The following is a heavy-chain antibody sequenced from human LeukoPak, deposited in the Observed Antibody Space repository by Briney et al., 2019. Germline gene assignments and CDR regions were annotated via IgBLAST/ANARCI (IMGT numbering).Heavy chain of an antibody. CDR1: GFTFSNYA. CDR3: AKDQGSRYYYYGMDV. V-gene: IGHV3-23*01. CDR2: ISGSGGNT. Sequence: GGSLRLSCAASGFTFSNYAMTWVRQAPGKGLEWVSAISGSGGNTFYADSVKGRFTISRDNSKNTLYLQMNSLRAEDTAVYYCAKDQGSRYYYYGMDVWGQGTTVTVSS. J-gene: IGHJ6*02. D-gene: IGHD2-15*01.